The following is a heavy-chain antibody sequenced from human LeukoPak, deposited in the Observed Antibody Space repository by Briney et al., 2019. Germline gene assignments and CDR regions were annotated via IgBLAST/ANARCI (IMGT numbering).Heavy chain of an antibody. CDR3: AGHGGGSYFFDY. Sequence: SETLSLTCTVSGGSISSYYWSWIRQSPGKGLEWIGYIYTSGSTNYNPSLKSRVTISVDTSKNQFSLKLSSVTAADTAVYYCAGHGGGSYFFDYWGQGTLVTVSS. J-gene: IGHJ4*02. V-gene: IGHV4-4*09. CDR1: GGSISSYY. CDR2: IYTSGST. D-gene: IGHD1-26*01.